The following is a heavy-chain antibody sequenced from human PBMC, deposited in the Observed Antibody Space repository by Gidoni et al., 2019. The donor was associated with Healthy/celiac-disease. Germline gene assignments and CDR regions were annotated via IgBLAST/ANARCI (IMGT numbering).Heavy chain of an antibody. CDR3: ARPHMPDSSGRKPYYFDY. Sequence: QVQLVESGGGVVQPGRSLRLSCAASGFTFSSYGMHWVRQAPGKGLEWVAVIWYDGSNKYYADSVKGRFTISRDNSKNTLYLQMNSLRAEDTAVYYCARPHMPDSSGRKPYYFDYWGQGTLVTVSS. CDR2: IWYDGSNK. D-gene: IGHD3-22*01. J-gene: IGHJ4*02. CDR1: GFTFSSYG. V-gene: IGHV3-33*01.